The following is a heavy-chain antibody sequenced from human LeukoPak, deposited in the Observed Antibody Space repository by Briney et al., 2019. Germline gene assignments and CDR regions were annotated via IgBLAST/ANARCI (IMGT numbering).Heavy chain of an antibody. CDR1: GFTFSSYG. D-gene: IGHD1-26*01. J-gene: IGHJ3*02. CDR2: ISYDGSNK. CDR3: ARDLSGHGAFDI. V-gene: IGHV3-30*03. Sequence: PGGSLRLSCAASGFTFSSYGMHWVRQAPGKGLEWVAVISYDGSNKYYADSVKGRFTISRDNSKNTLYLQMNSLRAEDTAVYYCARDLSGHGAFDIWGQGTMVTVSS.